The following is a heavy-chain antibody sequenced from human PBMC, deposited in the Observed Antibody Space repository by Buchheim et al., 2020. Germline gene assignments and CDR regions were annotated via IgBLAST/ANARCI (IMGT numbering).Heavy chain of an antibody. CDR1: GFTFSSYW. V-gene: IGHV3-7*01. CDR2: IKQDGSEK. D-gene: IGHD3-16*02. J-gene: IGHJ4*02. CDR3: ARDPVLGSYRYQDHILYYFDY. Sequence: EVQLVESGGGLVQPGGSLRLSCAASGFTFSSYWMSWVRQAPGKGLEWVANIKQDGSEKYYVDSVKGRFTISRDNAKNSLYLQMNSLRAEDTAVYYCARDPVLGSYRYQDHILYYFDYWGQGTL.